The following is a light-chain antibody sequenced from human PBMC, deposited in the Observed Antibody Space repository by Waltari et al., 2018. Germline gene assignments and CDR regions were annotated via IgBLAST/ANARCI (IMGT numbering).Light chain of an antibody. CDR3: CSYAGTYTVRV. J-gene: IGLJ3*02. Sequence: QSALTQPRSVSGSPGPSVTISCTGTSSDVGAYNHVSWYQQHPGKAPKLMIYGVSKRPSGVPDRFSGSKSGNTASLTISGLQAEDEGDYYCCSYAGTYTVRVFGGGTKVTVL. CDR1: SSDVGAYNH. V-gene: IGLV2-11*01. CDR2: GVS.